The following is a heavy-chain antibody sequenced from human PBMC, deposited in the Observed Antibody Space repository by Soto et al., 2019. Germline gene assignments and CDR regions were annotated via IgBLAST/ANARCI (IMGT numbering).Heavy chain of an antibody. CDR1: GFTFSDHY. CDR2: ITSSGNYA. Sequence: GGSLRLSCAASGFTFSDHYMSWIRQAPGRGLEWVSFITSSGNYANYADSVKGRFTISRDNSKNSLYLQMNNLRADDTAVYYFARELGRFGCWGQRTLVAVSS. CDR3: ARELGRFGC. V-gene: IGHV3-11*06. D-gene: IGHD3-16*01. J-gene: IGHJ1*01.